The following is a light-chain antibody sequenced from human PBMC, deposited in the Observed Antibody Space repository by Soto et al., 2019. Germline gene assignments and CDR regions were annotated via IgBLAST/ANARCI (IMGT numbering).Light chain of an antibody. CDR2: GAF. J-gene: IGKJ1*01. Sequence: EIVMTQSPGALSASPGETATLSCRASQSVSSDVAWYQQKPGQAPRLLIYGAFTRATGIPARFRGSGSGTEFTLTISSLQSEDFAVYYCQYYDQWPPWAFGQGTKVDIK. V-gene: IGKV3-15*01. CDR3: QYYDQWPPWA. CDR1: QSVSSD.